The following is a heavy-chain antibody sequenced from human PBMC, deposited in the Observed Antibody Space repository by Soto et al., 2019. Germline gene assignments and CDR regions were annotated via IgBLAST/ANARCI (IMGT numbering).Heavy chain of an antibody. Sequence: SETLSLTCTVSGDSISSYYWSWIRQPPGRGLEWIGYISYRGGTSYNPSLKRRVTISVDTSKNQSSLKLNSVTAADTAVYYCARANRVVVHFDYWGQGTLVTVSS. J-gene: IGHJ4*02. CDR3: ARANRVVVHFDY. CDR2: ISYRGGT. V-gene: IGHV4-59*01. D-gene: IGHD2-15*01. CDR1: GDSISSYY.